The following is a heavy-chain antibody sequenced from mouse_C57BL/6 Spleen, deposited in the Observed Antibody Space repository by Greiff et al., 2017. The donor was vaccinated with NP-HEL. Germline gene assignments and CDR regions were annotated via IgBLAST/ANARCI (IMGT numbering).Heavy chain of an antibody. CDR2: ISDGGSYT. V-gene: IGHV5-4*01. J-gene: IGHJ1*03. Sequence: EVQLVESGGGLVKPGGSLKLSCAASGFTFSSYAMSWVRQTPEKRLEWVATISDGGSYTYYPDNVKGRFTISRDNAKNNLYLQMSHLKSEDTAMYYCARDPYDYGRYFDVWGTGTTVTVSS. D-gene: IGHD2-4*01. CDR3: ARDPYDYGRYFDV. CDR1: GFTFSSYA.